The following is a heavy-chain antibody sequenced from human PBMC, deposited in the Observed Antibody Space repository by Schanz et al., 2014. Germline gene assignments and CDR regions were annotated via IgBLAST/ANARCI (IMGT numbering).Heavy chain of an antibody. D-gene: IGHD2-15*01. CDR3: ARDISPESRGPLYYDAFDI. Sequence: VELVESGGGVVQPGRSLRLSCAASGFTFSTYAMTWVRQAAGKGPEWVANIEGDGSRKQYVDSVEGRFTISRDNAKNSLYLQMTSLRAEDAAVYYCARDISPESRGPLYYDAFDIWGQGTVVTVSS. CDR2: IEGDGSRK. CDR1: GFTFSTYA. V-gene: IGHV3-7*01. J-gene: IGHJ3*02.